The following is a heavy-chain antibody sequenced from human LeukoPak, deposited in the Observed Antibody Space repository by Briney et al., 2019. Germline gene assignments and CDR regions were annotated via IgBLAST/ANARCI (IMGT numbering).Heavy chain of an antibody. CDR3: ARDAVDYGGNPYYFDY. D-gene: IGHD4-23*01. V-gene: IGHV1-2*02. J-gene: IGHJ4*02. CDR2: INPNSGGT. Sequence: ASVKVSCKASGYTFTGYYMHWVRQAPGQGLEWMEWINPNSGGTNYAQKFQGRVTMTRDTSISTAYMELSKLRSDDTAVYYCARDAVDYGGNPYYFDYWGQGTLVTVSS. CDR1: GYTFTGYY.